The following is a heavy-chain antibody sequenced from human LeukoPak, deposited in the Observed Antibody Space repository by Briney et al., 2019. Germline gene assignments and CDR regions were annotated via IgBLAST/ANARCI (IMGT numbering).Heavy chain of an antibody. CDR1: GFTVSSNY. CDR2: IYRGGST. D-gene: IGHD3-10*01. CDR3: ARIDYGSGSYYDY. V-gene: IGHV3-53*01. J-gene: IGHJ4*02. Sequence: GGSLRLSRAASGFTVSSNYMSWVRQAPGKGLEWVSVIYRGGSTYYADSVKGRFTISRDNSKNTLYLQMNSLRAEDTAVYYCARIDYGSGSYYDYWGQGTLVTVSS.